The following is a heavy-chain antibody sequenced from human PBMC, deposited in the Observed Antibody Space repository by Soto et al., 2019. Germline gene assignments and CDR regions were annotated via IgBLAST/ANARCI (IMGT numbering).Heavy chain of an antibody. V-gene: IGHV5-10-1*01. CDR2: IDPSDSYT. CDR1: GYTFTSDW. Sequence: GESLKISCKGSGYTFTSDWISWVRQMPGKGLEWMGRIDPSDSYTNYSPSFQGHVTISADKSISTAYLQWSSLKASDTAIYYCTRSVLKADTNWGQGTLVTVSS. CDR3: TRSVLKADTN. D-gene: IGHD2-15*01. J-gene: IGHJ4*02.